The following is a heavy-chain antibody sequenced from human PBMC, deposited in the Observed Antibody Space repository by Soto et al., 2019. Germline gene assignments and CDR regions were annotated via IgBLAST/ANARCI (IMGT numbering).Heavy chain of an antibody. CDR1: GFTFSSYG. CDR2: IWYDGSNK. J-gene: IGHJ4*02. Sequence: GGSLRLSCAASGFTFSSYGMHWVRQAPGKGLEWVAVIWYDGSNKYYADSVKGRFTISRDNSKNTLYLQMNSLRAEDTAVYYCAREGRSYDILTGYSEPYYFDYWGQGPLVTVSS. D-gene: IGHD3-9*01. CDR3: AREGRSYDILTGYSEPYYFDY. V-gene: IGHV3-33*01.